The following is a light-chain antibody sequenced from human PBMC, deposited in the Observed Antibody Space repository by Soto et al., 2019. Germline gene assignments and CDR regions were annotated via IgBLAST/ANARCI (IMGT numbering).Light chain of an antibody. J-gene: IGKJ4*01. CDR3: QQYDNYPLT. V-gene: IGKV1-5*01. Sequence: DIQMTQSPSSLSASVVDRVTITFLASQSVRSWLAWYQQKPGTAPKLLIFDASRLESGVPSRFSGSASGTEFTLTISSLQPDDFATYYCQQYDNYPLTFGGGTKVDIK. CDR2: DAS. CDR1: QSVRSW.